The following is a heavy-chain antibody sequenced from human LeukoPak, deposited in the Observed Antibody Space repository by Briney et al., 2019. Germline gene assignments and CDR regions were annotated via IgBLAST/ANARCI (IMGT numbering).Heavy chain of an antibody. CDR1: GFTFSSYA. CDR2: ISGSGGST. Sequence: PGGSLRLSCAASGFTFSSYAMSWVRQAPGKGLEWVSAISGSGGSTYYADSVKGRFTISRDNSKNTLYLQMNSLRAEDTAVYYCAKSRFEVVIMPRGDFDYWGQGTLVTVSS. V-gene: IGHV3-23*01. D-gene: IGHD3-3*01. CDR3: AKSRFEVVIMPRGDFDY. J-gene: IGHJ4*02.